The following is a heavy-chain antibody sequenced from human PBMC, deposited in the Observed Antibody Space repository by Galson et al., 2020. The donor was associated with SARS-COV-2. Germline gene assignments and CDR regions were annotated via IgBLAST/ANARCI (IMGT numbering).Heavy chain of an antibody. J-gene: IGHJ4*02. CDR3: AKDAYYGWGMYDSGEYLDY. CDR1: GFTFSSYA. Sequence: GGSLRLSCAASGFTFSSYAMSWVRQAPGKGLEWVSAISGSGGSTYYADSVKGRFTISRDNSKNTLYLQMNSLRAEDTAVYYCAKDAYYGWGMYDSGEYLDYGGKGTLGTVSS. D-gene: IGHD3-10*01. CDR2: ISGSGGST. V-gene: IGHV3-23*01.